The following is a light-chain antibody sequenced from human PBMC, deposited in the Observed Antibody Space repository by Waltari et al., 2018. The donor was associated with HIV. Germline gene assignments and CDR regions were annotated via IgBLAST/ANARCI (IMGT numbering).Light chain of an antibody. Sequence: QSALTPHASVSGSPGQSITISCPGTSSDVGGYHYVSWYQHHPGKAPKLIIYEVSNRPSGVSNRFSGAKSGNTASLTISGLQAEDEADYYCSSYTSSSTLVFGTGTKVTVL. V-gene: IGLV2-14*01. CDR2: EVS. CDR1: SSDVGGYHY. CDR3: SSYTSSSTLV. J-gene: IGLJ1*01.